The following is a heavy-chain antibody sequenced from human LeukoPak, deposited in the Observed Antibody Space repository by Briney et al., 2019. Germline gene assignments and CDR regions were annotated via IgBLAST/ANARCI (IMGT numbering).Heavy chain of an antibody. CDR3: AKDFTYYHDSSGYTFDC. CDR2: LSWNSDSA. D-gene: IGHD3-22*01. Sequence: PGGSLSLSCAGAGFTFGHYAMHWVRQAPGKGLEWVSGLSWNSDSAGYADSVKGRFTISRDNAKNSLYLQMNSLRAEDTALYFCAKDFTYYHDSSGYTFDCWGQGTLVTVSS. V-gene: IGHV3-9*01. CDR1: GFTFGHYA. J-gene: IGHJ4*02.